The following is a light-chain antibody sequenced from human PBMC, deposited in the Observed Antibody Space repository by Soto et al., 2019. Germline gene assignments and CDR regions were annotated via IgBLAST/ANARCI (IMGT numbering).Light chain of an antibody. J-gene: IGKJ5*01. CDR3: QQYGTSAPIA. CDR1: QSVSSNY. V-gene: IGKV3-20*01. Sequence: EIVLTQSPGTLSLSPGERATLSCRASQSVSSNYLAWYQQKPGQAPSLLIYGASSRAAGIPDRFSGSGSGTDVTLTSSRLEAEDFGMYYCQQYGTSAPIAFGQGTRVEIE. CDR2: GAS.